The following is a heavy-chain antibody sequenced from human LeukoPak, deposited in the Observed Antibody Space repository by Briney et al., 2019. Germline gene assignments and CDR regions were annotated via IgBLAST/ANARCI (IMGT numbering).Heavy chain of an antibody. D-gene: IGHD3-10*01. CDR3: ARDRRFGELDD. CDR1: GGSISSYY. Sequence: SETLSLTCTVSGGSISSYYWSWIRQPPGKGLEWIGYIYYSGSTNYNPSLKSRVTISVDTSKNQFSLKLSSVTAADTAVYYCARDRRFGELDDWGQGTLVTVSS. J-gene: IGHJ4*02. CDR2: IYYSGST. V-gene: IGHV4-59*01.